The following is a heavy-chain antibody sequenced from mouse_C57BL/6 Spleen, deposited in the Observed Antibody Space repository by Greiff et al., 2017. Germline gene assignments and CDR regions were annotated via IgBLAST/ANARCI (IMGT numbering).Heavy chain of an antibody. D-gene: IGHD3-2*02. Sequence: VQLQQSGPELVKPGASVKISCKASGYAFSSSWMNWVKQRPGKGLEWIGRIYPGDGDTNYNGKFKGKATLTADKSSSTAYMQLSSLTSEDSAVYFGARRTAQVSYFDYWGKGTTLTVSS. CDR3: ARRTAQVSYFDY. V-gene: IGHV1-82*01. CDR1: GYAFSSSW. CDR2: IYPGDGDT. J-gene: IGHJ2*01.